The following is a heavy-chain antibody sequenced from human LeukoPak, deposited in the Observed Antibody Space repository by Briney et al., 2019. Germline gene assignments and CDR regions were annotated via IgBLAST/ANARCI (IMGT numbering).Heavy chain of an antibody. Sequence: ASVKVSCKASGYTFTGYYMHWVRQAPGQGLEWMGWINPNSGGTNYAQKFQGRVTMTRDTSISTAYMELSRLRSDDTAVYYCAREARIHYGSGSYYNNWFDPWGQGTLVTVSS. CDR2: INPNSGGT. V-gene: IGHV1-2*02. D-gene: IGHD3-10*01. J-gene: IGHJ5*02. CDR3: AREARIHYGSGSYYNNWFDP. CDR1: GYTFTGYY.